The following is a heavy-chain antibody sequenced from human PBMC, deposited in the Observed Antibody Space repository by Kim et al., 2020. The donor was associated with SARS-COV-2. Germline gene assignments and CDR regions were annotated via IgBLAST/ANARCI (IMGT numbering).Heavy chain of an antibody. CDR1: GFTFSSYS. CDR3: AREGYGDYVAGGMDV. V-gene: IGHV3-21*01. CDR2: ISSSSSYI. Sequence: GGSLRLSCAASGFTFSSYSMNWVRQAPGKGLEWVSSISSSSSYIYYADSVKGRFTISRDNAKNSLYLQMNSLRAEDTAVYYCAREGYGDYVAGGMDVWGQGTTVTVSS. J-gene: IGHJ6*02. D-gene: IGHD4-17*01.